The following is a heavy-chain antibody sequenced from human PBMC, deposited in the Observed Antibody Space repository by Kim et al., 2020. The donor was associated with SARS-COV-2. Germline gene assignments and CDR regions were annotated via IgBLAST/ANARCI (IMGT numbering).Heavy chain of an antibody. CDR3: ARDGLPLYYYDSSGPYFDY. D-gene: IGHD3-22*01. V-gene: IGHV3-11*05. Sequence: GRFTISRDNAKNSLYLQMNSLRAEDTAVYYCARDGLPLYYYDSSGPYFDYWGQGTLVTVSS. J-gene: IGHJ4*02.